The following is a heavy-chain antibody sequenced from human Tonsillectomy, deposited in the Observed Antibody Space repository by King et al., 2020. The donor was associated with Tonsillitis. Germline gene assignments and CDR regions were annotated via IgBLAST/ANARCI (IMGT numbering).Heavy chain of an antibody. Sequence: VQLVESGGGLVKPGGSLRVSCAASGFTFMSYTMNWVRQAPGKGLEWVSSISGSGSYTYYADSVRGRFTFSRDNAKNTLYLQMNSLRAEDTAVYYCARELREGYNLSFDYWGQGTLVTVSS. D-gene: IGHD5-24*01. V-gene: IGHV3-21*04. J-gene: IGHJ4*02. CDR1: GFTFMSYT. CDR2: ISGSGSYT. CDR3: ARELREGYNLSFDY.